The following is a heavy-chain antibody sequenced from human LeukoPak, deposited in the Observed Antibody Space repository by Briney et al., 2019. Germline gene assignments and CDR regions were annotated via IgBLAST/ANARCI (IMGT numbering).Heavy chain of an antibody. Sequence: GRSLRLSCAASGFTFDDYAMHWVRQAPGKGLGWVSGISWNSGSIGYADSVKGRFTISRDNAKNSLFLQMNSLRAEDTALYYCARDPYGTLAAAGTLGSYMDVWGKGTTVTVSS. D-gene: IGHD6-13*01. CDR2: ISWNSGSI. CDR3: ARDPYGTLAAAGTLGSYMDV. CDR1: GFTFDDYA. V-gene: IGHV3-9*01. J-gene: IGHJ6*03.